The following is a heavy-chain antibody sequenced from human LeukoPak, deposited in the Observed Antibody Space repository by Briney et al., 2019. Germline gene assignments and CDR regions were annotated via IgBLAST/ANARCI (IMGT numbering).Heavy chain of an antibody. CDR3: ARDEGSSWYNY. J-gene: IGHJ4*02. CDR2: INPNSGGT. CDR1: GYTFTGYY. Sequence: ASVKVSCKASGYTFTGYYMHWVRQAPGQGLEWVGWINPNSGGTNYAQKFQGWVTMTRDTSISTAYMELSRLRSDDTAVHYCARDEGSSWYNYWGQGTLVTVSS. V-gene: IGHV1-2*04. D-gene: IGHD6-13*01.